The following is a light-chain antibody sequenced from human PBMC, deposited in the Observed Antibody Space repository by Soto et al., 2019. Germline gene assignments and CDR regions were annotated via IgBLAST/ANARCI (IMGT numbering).Light chain of an antibody. CDR3: CSYAGSTTFVV. CDR1: TGDVGGSGH. V-gene: IGLV2-11*01. Sequence: QSALTQPRSVSGSPGQSVTISCTGTTGDVGGSGHVSWYQQHPGKAPKLVIYDVNQRPSGVPDRFSGSKSGNTASLTISGLQAEDESDYYCCSYAGSTTFVVFGGGTKLTVL. J-gene: IGLJ3*02. CDR2: DVN.